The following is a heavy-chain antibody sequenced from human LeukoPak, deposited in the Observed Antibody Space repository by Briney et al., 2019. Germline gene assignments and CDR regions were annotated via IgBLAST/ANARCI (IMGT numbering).Heavy chain of an antibody. D-gene: IGHD6-13*01. Sequence: GGSLRLSCTASGFAFRSHAMHWVRQAPGKGLEWVAFIRYDGSNKYYADSVKGRFTISRDNSKNTLYLQMNSLRAEDTAVYYCAKDWSPASGRGGYFDYWGQGTLVTVSS. CDR2: IRYDGSNK. CDR1: GFAFRSHA. CDR3: AKDWSPASGRGGYFDY. J-gene: IGHJ4*02. V-gene: IGHV3-30*02.